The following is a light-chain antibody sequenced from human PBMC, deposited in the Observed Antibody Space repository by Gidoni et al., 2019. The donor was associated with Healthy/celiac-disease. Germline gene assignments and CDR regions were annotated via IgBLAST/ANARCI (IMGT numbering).Light chain of an antibody. V-gene: IGLV2-14*01. CDR2: DVS. CDR1: SSDVGGYNY. Sequence: QSALTQPASVSGSPGQSITISCTGTSSDVGGYNYVSWYQQHPGKAPKLMIYDVSNRPSGVSNRFSGSKSGNTASLTISGLQAEDEADYYCSSYTSSSTVFGGGTKLXV. J-gene: IGLJ2*01. CDR3: SSYTSSSTV.